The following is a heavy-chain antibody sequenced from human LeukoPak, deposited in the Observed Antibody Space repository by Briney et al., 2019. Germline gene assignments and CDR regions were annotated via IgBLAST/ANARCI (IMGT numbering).Heavy chain of an antibody. CDR3: AREVTTGTTGY. D-gene: IGHD1-1*01. J-gene: IGHJ4*02. CDR2: INPNRGGT. Sequence: ASVKVSCKASGYTFNGYYIHWVRQAPGQGPEWMGWINPNRGGTNYAQKFQGRVTMTRDTSISTAYMELSRLTSDDTAVYYCAREVTTGTTGYWGQGTLVTVSS. V-gene: IGHV1-2*02. CDR1: GYTFNGYY.